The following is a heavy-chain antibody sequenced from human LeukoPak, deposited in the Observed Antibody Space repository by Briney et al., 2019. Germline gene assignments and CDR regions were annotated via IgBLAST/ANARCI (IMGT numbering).Heavy chain of an antibody. V-gene: IGHV3-30*02. D-gene: IGHD3-10*01. CDR1: GFTFSNYG. J-gene: IGHJ4*02. CDR3: AKRSWVEGYGSGSPIDY. Sequence: GGSLRLSCAASGFTFSNYGMHWVRQAPGKGLEWVAFIRFDGSNKYYADSVKGRFTISRDNSKNTLYLQMNSLRAEDTAVYYCAKRSWVEGYGSGSPIDYWGQGTLVTVSS. CDR2: IRFDGSNK.